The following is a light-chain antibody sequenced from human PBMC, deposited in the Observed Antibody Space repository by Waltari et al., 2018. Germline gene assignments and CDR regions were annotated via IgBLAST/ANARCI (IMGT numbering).Light chain of an antibody. CDR2: AAS. J-gene: IGKJ4*01. Sequence: AIRMTQSPSSFPASTGDRVTITCRASQHVSGYLAWYQQKPGQAPGLLIYAASTLQTGVPSRFSGSGSETDFTLIISCLQAEDFAIYFCQQYYSDPLTFGGGTKVEIK. CDR3: QQYYSDPLT. CDR1: QHVSGY. V-gene: IGKV1-8*01.